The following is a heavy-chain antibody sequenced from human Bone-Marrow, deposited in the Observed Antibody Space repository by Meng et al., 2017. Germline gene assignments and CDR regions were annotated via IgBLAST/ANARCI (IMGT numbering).Heavy chain of an antibody. Sequence: GGSLRLSCAASGFNVSHNYLNWIRQTPGKGLEWVSIIYSGGTTYYADSVKGRFTISRDNAKNSLYLQMNSLTAEDTALYYCAKDMAVGANRNCFEYWGQGTLVTVSS. CDR2: IYSGGTT. D-gene: IGHD1-26*01. CDR3: AKDMAVGANRNCFEY. CDR1: GFNVSHNY. J-gene: IGHJ4*02. V-gene: IGHV3-53*05.